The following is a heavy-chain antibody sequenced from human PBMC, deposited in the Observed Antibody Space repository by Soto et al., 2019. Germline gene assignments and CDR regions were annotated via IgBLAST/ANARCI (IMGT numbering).Heavy chain of an antibody. V-gene: IGHV1-46*03. J-gene: IGHJ5*02. CDR1: GYTFTSYY. D-gene: IGHD5-18*01. Sequence: QVQLVQSGAEVKKPGASVKVSCKASGYTFTSYYMHWVRQAPGQGLEWMGIINPSGGSTSYAQKSPGRVTMTRDTSTSTVSMELSSLRPEATAAYYCARVYPSDTRYGYVGNNWFDPWGQGPLVTVSS. CDR2: INPSGGST. CDR3: ARVYPSDTRYGYVGNNWFDP.